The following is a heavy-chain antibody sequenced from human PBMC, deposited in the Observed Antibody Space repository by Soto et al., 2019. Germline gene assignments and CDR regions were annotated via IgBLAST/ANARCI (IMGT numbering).Heavy chain of an antibody. J-gene: IGHJ5*02. CDR1: GFTFSNFE. Sequence: GGSLRLSCAGSGFTFSNFEMHWVRQAPGKGLEWVAVIYHDGSNKYYANTVKGRFTISRDSSKNTLYLQMDILTVEDTAVYYCARTYGTGSLNWFDPWGQGTLVTVSS. CDR2: IYHDGSNK. D-gene: IGHD3-10*01. CDR3: ARTYGTGSLNWFDP. V-gene: IGHV3-30*04.